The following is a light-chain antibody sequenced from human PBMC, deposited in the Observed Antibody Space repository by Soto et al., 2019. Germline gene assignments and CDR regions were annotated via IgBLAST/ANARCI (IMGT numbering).Light chain of an antibody. V-gene: IGLV2-14*01. CDR1: SSDIGTYIY. J-gene: IGLJ7*01. CDR3: SSYTSSNSLL. Sequence: QAVLTQPASVSGSPGQSITISCTGTSSDIGTYIYVSWYLQHPGKAPKLLIYEVGNRPSGVSNRFSGSKSGNTASLTISGLQAEDEADYYCSSYTSSNSLLFGGGTQLTVL. CDR2: EVG.